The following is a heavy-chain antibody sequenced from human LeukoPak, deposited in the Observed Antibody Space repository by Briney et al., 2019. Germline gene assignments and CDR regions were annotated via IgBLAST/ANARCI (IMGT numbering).Heavy chain of an antibody. J-gene: IGHJ6*02. CDR2: FSTSGGST. V-gene: IGHV3-23*01. CDR3: AKDVVPSTRYYYGMDV. D-gene: IGHD2-2*01. Sequence: GGSLRLSCAAPGFTFNIYAMSWVRQAPGKGLEWVSGFSTSGGSTYYADSVKGRFTISRDNSKNTLHLQMNSLRAEDTAVYYCAKDVVPSTRYYYGMDVWGQGTTVTVSS. CDR1: GFTFNIYA.